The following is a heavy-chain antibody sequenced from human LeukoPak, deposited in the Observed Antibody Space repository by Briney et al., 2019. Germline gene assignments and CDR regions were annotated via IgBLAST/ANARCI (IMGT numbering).Heavy chain of an antibody. Sequence: SETLSLTCTVSGGSISSDSYYWSWISQPPGEGLEEIGSFHGGLIFYKSSLTSRVTVSVDTSKSQFSLKLSSATAADTAVYYCARGRRGYGYVDFWGQGTLVTVSS. V-gene: IGHV4-39*07. J-gene: IGHJ4*02. CDR2: FHGGLI. D-gene: IGHD5-18*01. CDR3: ARGRRGYGYVDF. CDR1: GGSISSDSYY.